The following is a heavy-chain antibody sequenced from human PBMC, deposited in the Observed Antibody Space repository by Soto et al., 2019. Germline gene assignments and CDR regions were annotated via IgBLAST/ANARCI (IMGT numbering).Heavy chain of an antibody. J-gene: IGHJ6*02. CDR2: ITSSSSTI. Sequence: EVQLEESGGGLVQPGGSLRLSCAASGFTFSSYTMNWVRQAPGKGLEWVSYITSSSSTIYYADSVKGRFTISRDNAKNSLYLQMNSLRDEDTAVYYCARTLAAAAYYYYYGMDVWGQGTTVTVSS. CDR3: ARTLAAAAYYYYYGMDV. CDR1: GFTFSSYT. D-gene: IGHD6-13*01. V-gene: IGHV3-48*02.